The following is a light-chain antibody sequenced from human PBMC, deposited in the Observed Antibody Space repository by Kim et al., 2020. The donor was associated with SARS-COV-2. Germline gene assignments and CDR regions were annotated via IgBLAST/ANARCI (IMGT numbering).Light chain of an antibody. CDR1: SSAIGGYNY. J-gene: IGLJ1*01. CDR2: DVS. V-gene: IGLV2-11*01. Sequence: PGQSVTISCTGSSSAIGGYNYVSWYQHHPGKAPKLMIYDVSKRPSGVPDRFSGLKSGNTASLTISGLQAEDEADYYCCSYAGSTYVFGTGTKVTVL. CDR3: CSYAGSTYV.